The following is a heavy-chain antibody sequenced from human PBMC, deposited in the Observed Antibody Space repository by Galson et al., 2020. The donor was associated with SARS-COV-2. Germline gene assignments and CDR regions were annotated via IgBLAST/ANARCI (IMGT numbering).Heavy chain of an antibody. D-gene: IGHD6-6*01. J-gene: IGHJ4*02. CDR1: GYSFTGHP. CDR3: ARDWSGAARLGFDY. Sequence: ASVKVSCKASGYSFTGHPIHWVRQSPGQGFEWMGWVNPNGGGTKYAQKFQGRVTMTWDTSLTTVYLELSRLTSDDTGVYYCARDWSGAARLGFDYWGQGTLVTASS. V-gene: IGHV1-2*02. CDR2: VNPNGGGT.